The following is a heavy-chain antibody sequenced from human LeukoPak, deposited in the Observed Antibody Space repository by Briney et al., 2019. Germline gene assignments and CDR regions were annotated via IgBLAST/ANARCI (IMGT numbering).Heavy chain of an antibody. J-gene: IGHJ4*02. D-gene: IGHD3-9*01. Sequence: GGSLRLSCAASGFTVSSYSMNWVRQAPGKGLEWVSSISSSSSYIYYADSVKGRFTISRDNAKNSLYLQMNSLRAEDTAVYYCATSPVGLRYFDWPMGYDYWGQGTLVTVSS. CDR3: ATSPVGLRYFDWPMGYDY. CDR1: GFTVSSYS. CDR2: ISSSSSYI. V-gene: IGHV3-21*01.